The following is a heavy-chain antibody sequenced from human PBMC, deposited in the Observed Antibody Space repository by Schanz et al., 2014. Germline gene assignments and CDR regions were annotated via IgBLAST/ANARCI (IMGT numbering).Heavy chain of an antibody. CDR2: ISHDGNNK. CDR1: GFTFGSYP. D-gene: IGHD2-2*03. CDR3: AKSGYCRSTSCYQYNYYGLDV. V-gene: IGHV3-30*04. J-gene: IGHJ6*02. Sequence: QVQLVESGGGVVQPGRSLRLSCAASGFTFGSYPIHWVRQAPGKGLEWVAVISHDGNNKYYGDSVKGRFTISRDNSKNTLYLQMDSLRAEDTAVYYCAKSGYCRSTSCYQYNYYGLDVWGQGTTVTVS.